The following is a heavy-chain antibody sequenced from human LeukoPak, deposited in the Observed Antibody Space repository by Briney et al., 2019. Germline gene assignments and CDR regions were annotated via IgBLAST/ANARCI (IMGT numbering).Heavy chain of an antibody. V-gene: IGHV3-23*01. CDR2: IDAGGGDT. Sequence: GGSLRLSCAASGFSFSSYAMTWVRQAPGQGLEWVSSIDAGGGDTYHSDSVKGRFTISRDNSMNTLYLQMNSLRADDTAVYYCGRPTKYWLVRGNGVDVWGQGTTATVSS. CDR3: GRPTKYWLVRGNGVDV. J-gene: IGHJ6*02. D-gene: IGHD6-19*01. CDR1: GFSFSSYA.